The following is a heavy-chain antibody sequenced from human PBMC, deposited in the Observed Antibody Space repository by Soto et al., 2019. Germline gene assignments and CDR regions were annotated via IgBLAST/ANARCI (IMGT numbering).Heavy chain of an antibody. V-gene: IGHV4-34*01. CDR1: GGSFSGYY. Sequence: SETLSLTCAVYGGSFSGYYWSWIRQPPGKGLEWIGEINHSGSTNYNPSLKSRVTISVDTSKNQFSLKLSSVTAADTAVYYCARKSVVVPAAIGNWFDPWGQGTLVTVSS. CDR3: ARKSVVVPAAIGNWFDP. CDR2: INHSGST. D-gene: IGHD2-2*02. J-gene: IGHJ5*02.